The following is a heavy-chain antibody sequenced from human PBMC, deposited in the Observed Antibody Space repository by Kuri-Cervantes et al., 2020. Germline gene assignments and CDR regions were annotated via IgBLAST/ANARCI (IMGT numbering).Heavy chain of an antibody. Sequence: GGSLRLSCAASGFTVSSNYMSWVRQAPGKGLEWVSVIYSGGSTYYADSVKGRFTISRDNSKNTLYLQMNSLRAEDTAVYYCARPYDFWSGYEGWGQGTLVTVSS. CDR2: IYSGGST. V-gene: IGHV3-66*02. D-gene: IGHD3-3*01. J-gene: IGHJ4*02. CDR3: ARPYDFWSGYEG. CDR1: GFTVSSNY.